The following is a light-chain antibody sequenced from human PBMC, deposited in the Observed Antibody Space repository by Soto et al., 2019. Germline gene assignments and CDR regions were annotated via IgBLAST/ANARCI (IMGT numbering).Light chain of an antibody. CDR2: DAP. CDR3: QQPDSWPPIS. V-gene: IGKV3-11*01. CDR1: RSVKSY. Sequence: EIVLTRSPATLSLSRGETATLSGRASRSVKSYLAWYQQKPGQAPRLLIYDAPNRASGIPARLSGSRSDTAVTLSISNLAPADFGVYYWQQPDSWPPISVGHGTRLEIK. J-gene: IGKJ5*01.